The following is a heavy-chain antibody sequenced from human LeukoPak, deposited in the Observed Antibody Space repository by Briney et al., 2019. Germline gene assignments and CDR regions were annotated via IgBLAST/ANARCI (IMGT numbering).Heavy chain of an antibody. J-gene: IGHJ2*01. CDR1: GGSISSSSYY. Sequence: PSETLSLTCTVSGGSISSSSYYWGWIRQPPGKGLEWVANIKQDGSEKYYVDSVKGRFTISRDNAKNSLYLQMNSLRAEDTAVYYCARDRTRYWYFDLWGRGTLVTVSS. CDR2: IKQDGSEK. V-gene: IGHV3-7*01. D-gene: IGHD1-1*01. CDR3: ARDRTRYWYFDL.